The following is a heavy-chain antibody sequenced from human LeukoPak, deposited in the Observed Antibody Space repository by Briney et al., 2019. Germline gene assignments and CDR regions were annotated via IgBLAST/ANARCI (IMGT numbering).Heavy chain of an antibody. CDR3: ARSLRVRGVPDYMDV. J-gene: IGHJ6*03. D-gene: IGHD3-10*01. Sequence: QSGGSLRLSCAASGFTVSSNYMTWVRQAPGKGLEWVSVIYKNAITYYADTVKGRFTISRDNSKNTLYLQMNSLRADDTAVYCCARSLRVRGVPDYMDVWGKGTTVTISS. CDR1: GFTVSSNY. V-gene: IGHV3-53*01. CDR2: IYKNAIT.